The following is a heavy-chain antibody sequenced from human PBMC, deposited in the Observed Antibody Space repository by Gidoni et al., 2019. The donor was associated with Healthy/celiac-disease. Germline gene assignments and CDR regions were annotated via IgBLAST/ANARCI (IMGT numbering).Heavy chain of an antibody. Sequence: QVQLVQSGAEVKKPGSSVKVSCKASGGTFSSYAISWVRQAPGQGLEWMGGIIPIFGTANYAQKFQGRVTITADESTSTAYMELSSLRSEDTAVYYCASPRSGSKNYYDSSGYLLVYWGQGTLVTVSS. D-gene: IGHD3-22*01. CDR3: ASPRSGSKNYYDSSGYLLVY. V-gene: IGHV1-69*01. CDR2: IIPIFGTA. J-gene: IGHJ4*02. CDR1: GGTFSSYA.